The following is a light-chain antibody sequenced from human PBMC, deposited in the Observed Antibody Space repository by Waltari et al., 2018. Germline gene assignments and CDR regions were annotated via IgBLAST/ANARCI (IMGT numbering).Light chain of an antibody. CDR3: SSQSSNDVVL. J-gene: IGLJ2*01. V-gene: IGLV2-14*01. CDR1: SNDVGGYNS. CDR2: DVS. Sequence: QSALTQPASVSGSPGHSVTIFCAGTSNDVGGYNSVPWYQEHPGQAPKVIIYDVSDRPSGVSDRFSGSKSGNTASLTISGLQAEDEADYYCSSQSSNDVVLFGGGTKLTVL.